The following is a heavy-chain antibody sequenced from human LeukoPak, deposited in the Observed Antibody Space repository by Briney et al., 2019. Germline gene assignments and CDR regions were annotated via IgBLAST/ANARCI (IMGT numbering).Heavy chain of an antibody. CDR3: ASLGATTIYYYGMDV. CDR2: INLNSGGT. Sequence: GASVKVSCKASGYTFTDYYMHWVRQAPGQGLEWMGWINLNSGGTNYAQKFQGRVTMTRDTSISTAYMELSRLRSDDTAVYYCASLGATTIYYYGMDVWGQGTTVTVSS. D-gene: IGHD1-26*01. J-gene: IGHJ6*02. CDR1: GYTFTDYY. V-gene: IGHV1-2*02.